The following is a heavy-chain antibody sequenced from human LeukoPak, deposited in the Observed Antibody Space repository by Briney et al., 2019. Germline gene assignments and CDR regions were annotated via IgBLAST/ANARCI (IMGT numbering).Heavy chain of an antibody. CDR3: AGEGSAVGATFNWFDP. CDR1: GFNFSSYA. D-gene: IGHD1-26*01. CDR2: ISSSSSTI. Sequence: GGSLRLSCAASGFNFSSYAMSWVRQAPGKGLEWVSYISSSSSTIYYADSVKGRFTISRDNAKNSLYLQMNSLRVEDTAVYYCAGEGSAVGATFNWFDPWGQGTLVTVSS. V-gene: IGHV3-48*04. J-gene: IGHJ5*02.